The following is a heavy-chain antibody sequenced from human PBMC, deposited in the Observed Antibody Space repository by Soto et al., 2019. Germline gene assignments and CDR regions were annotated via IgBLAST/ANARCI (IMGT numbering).Heavy chain of an antibody. CDR1: GFSFSSYS. CDR2: ISSSSSYI. Sequence: EVQLGESGGGLVKPGGSLRLSCAASGFSFSSYSMNWVRQAPGNGLELVSSISSSSSYIYYADSVKGRFTISRDNAKNALDLQMNSLRAEDTAVYYCARDQDGKIYWGKGTLVTVSS. V-gene: IGHV3-21*01. CDR3: ARDQDGKIY. J-gene: IGHJ4*02.